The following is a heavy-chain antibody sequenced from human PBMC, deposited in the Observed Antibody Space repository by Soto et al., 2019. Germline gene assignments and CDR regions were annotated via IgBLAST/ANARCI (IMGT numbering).Heavy chain of an antibody. D-gene: IGHD1-26*01. CDR1: GASVSSRAYS. J-gene: IGHJ5*02. V-gene: IGHV4-61*08. Sequence: SETLSLTCTVSGASVSSRAYSWSWVRQTPGEGLEWIGYMYVSGYINDKGGPKYNPSLKSRVTISIDMSKNQFSLNLRSVTAADTAVYYCARDMHAGFTHYFDPWGQGTLVTVSS. CDR2: MYVSGYINDKGGP. CDR3: ARDMHAGFTHYFDP.